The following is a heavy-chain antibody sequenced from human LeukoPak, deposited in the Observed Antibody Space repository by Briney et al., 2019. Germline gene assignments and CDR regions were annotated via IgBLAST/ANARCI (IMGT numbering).Heavy chain of an antibody. CDR3: ARERAPREYGMDV. CDR1: GGTFSSYA. CDR2: IIPILGIA. J-gene: IGHJ6*02. D-gene: IGHD5-24*01. V-gene: IGHV1-69*04. Sequence: GSSVKVSCKASGGTFSSYAISWVRQAPGQGLEWMGRIIPILGIANYAQKFQGRVTITADKSTSTAYMELSSLRSEDTAVYYCARERAPREYGMDVWGQGTTVTVSS.